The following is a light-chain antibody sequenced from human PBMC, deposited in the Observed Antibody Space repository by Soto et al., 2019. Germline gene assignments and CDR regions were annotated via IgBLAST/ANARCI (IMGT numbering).Light chain of an antibody. CDR2: GNS. J-gene: IGLJ3*02. Sequence: QSVLTQPPSVSGAPGQRVTISCTGSSSNIGAGYDVHWYQQLPGTAPKLLIHGNSNRPSGVPDRFSGSKSGTSASLAITGLQAEDEADYYCSAWDDSLSGPVFGRGTKLTVL. CDR3: SAWDDSLSGPV. V-gene: IGLV1-40*01. CDR1: SSNIGAGYD.